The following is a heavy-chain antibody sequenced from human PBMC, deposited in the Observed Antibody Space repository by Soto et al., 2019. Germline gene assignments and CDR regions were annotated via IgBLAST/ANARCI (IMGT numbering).Heavy chain of an antibody. CDR3: ARGQDSGSWIMDH. J-gene: IGHJ4*02. Sequence: QVQLVQSAPEVKKPGASVKVSCKASGYTFSYYALHWVRQAPGQRLEWMGCNNAVNGDTRYSQKFQDRVTITRDTSASTVYMEVSSLRSEDTAVYYCARGQDSGSWIMDHWGQGTLVTVSS. CDR2: NNAVNGDT. CDR1: GYTFSYYA. D-gene: IGHD6-13*01. V-gene: IGHV1-3*01.